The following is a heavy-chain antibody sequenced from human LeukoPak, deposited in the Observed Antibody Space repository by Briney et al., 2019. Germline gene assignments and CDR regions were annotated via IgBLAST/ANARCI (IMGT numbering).Heavy chain of an antibody. V-gene: IGHV4-61*01. CDR2: IYYSGST. D-gene: IGHD3-3*01. J-gene: IGHJ3*02. CDR1: GGSVSSGSYY. CDR3: ARVASGYDVFDI. Sequence: KPSETLSLTCTVSGGSVSSGSYYWSWIRQPPGKGLEWIGYIYYSGSTNYNPSLKSRVTILEDTSKNQFSLKLSSVTAADTAVFYRARVASGYDVFDIWGQGTMVTVSS.